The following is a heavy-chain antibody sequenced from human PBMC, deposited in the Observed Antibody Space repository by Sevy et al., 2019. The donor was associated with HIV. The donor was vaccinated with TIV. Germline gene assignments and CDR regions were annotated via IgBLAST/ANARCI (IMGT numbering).Heavy chain of an antibody. CDR3: AKDGGHITTSHFDY. D-gene: IGHD1-20*01. Sequence: GGSLRLSCAASGFTFSSYPMSWVRQAPGKGLEWVSAISGSGGSTYYADSVKGRFTISRDNSKNTLYLQMNSLRAEDTAVYYCAKDGGHITTSHFDYWGQGTLVTVSS. J-gene: IGHJ4*02. CDR2: ISGSGGST. V-gene: IGHV3-23*01. CDR1: GFTFSSYP.